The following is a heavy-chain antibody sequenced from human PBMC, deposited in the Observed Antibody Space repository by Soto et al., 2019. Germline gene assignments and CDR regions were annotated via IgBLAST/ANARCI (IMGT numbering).Heavy chain of an antibody. V-gene: IGHV3-74*01. CDR2: INTDGSTA. CDR1: GFTFSNYW. Sequence: GGSLRLSCAASGFTFSNYWMHWVRQAPGKGLVWVSHINTDGSTATYADSVKGRFTISRDNAKNTLYLQMNSLRAEDTAVYYCVRDRPNNAFDPWGQGTLVTVSS. CDR3: VRDRPNNAFDP. D-gene: IGHD1-1*01. J-gene: IGHJ5*02.